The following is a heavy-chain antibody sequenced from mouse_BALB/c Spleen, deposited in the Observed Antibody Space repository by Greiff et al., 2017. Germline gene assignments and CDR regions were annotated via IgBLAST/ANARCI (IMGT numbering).Heavy chain of an antibody. CDR3: ARVWSPYAMDY. D-gene: IGHD1-1*02. CDR2: ISSGGST. CDR1: GFTFSSYA. J-gene: IGHJ4*01. V-gene: IGHV5-6-5*01. Sequence: EVKLMESGGGLVKPGGSLKLSCAASGFTFSSYAMSWVRQTPEKRLEWVASISSGGSTYYPDSVKGRFTISRDNARNILYLQMSSLRSEDTAMYYCARVWSPYAMDYWGQGTSVTVSS.